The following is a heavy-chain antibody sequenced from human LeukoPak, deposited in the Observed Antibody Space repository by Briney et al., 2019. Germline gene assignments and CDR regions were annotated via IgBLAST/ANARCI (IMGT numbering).Heavy chain of an antibody. Sequence: GESLKISCKGSGYSFNTYWIGWVRQMPGKGLEWVGLIYPGDSDTRYSPSFEGHVTISADMSISTAYLQWTSLKASDTAMYYCARDHGSGSYSPWIDNWGQGTLVSVSS. D-gene: IGHD3-10*01. CDR1: GYSFNTYW. CDR3: ARDHGSGSYSPWIDN. V-gene: IGHV5-51*01. J-gene: IGHJ4*02. CDR2: IYPGDSDT.